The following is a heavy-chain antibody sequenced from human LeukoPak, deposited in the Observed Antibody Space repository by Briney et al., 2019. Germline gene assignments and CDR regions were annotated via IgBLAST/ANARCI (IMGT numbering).Heavy chain of an antibody. Sequence: SETLSLTCTVSGGSLSSSSYYWGWIRQPPGKGLEWIGSIYYSGSTYYNPSLKSRVTISVDTSKNQFSLKLSSVTAADTAVYYCAREEQWLGYYDFWSGYYTQFDYWGQGTLVTVSS. V-gene: IGHV4-39*07. CDR3: AREEQWLGYYDFWSGYYTQFDY. J-gene: IGHJ4*02. D-gene: IGHD3-3*01. CDR1: GGSLSSSSYY. CDR2: IYYSGST.